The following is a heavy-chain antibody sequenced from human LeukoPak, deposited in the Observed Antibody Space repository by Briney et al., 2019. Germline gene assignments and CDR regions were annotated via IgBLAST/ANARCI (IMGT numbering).Heavy chain of an antibody. CDR3: AKDQGNGRITMVRGVIRQRYYYGMGV. D-gene: IGHD3-10*01. Sequence: QPGRSLRLSCAASGFTFDDYAMHWVRQAPGKGLEWVSGISWNSGSIGYAASVKGRFTISRDNAKNSLYLQMNSLRAEDTALYYCAKDQGNGRITMVRGVIRQRYYYGMGVWGQGTTVTVSS. J-gene: IGHJ6*02. CDR2: ISWNSGSI. CDR1: GFTFDDYA. V-gene: IGHV3-9*01.